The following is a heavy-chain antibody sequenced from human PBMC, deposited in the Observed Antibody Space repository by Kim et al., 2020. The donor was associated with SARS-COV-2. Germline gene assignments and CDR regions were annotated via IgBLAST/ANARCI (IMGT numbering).Heavy chain of an antibody. J-gene: IGHJ4*02. V-gene: IGHV1-46*01. Sequence: NFQGRVTMTRDTSATTVYMEMSSLRSGDTAVYFCARKGQVGGILSFNYFDYWGQGTLVTVSS. CDR3: ARKGQVGGILSFNYFDY. D-gene: IGHD3-3*02.